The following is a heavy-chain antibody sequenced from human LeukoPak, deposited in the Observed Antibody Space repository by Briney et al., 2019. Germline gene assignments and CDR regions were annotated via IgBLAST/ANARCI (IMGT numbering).Heavy chain of an antibody. Sequence: ASVKVSCKASGGTFSSYAISWVRQAPGQGLEWMGGIIPIFGTANYAQKFQGRVTITTDESTSTAYMEQSSLRSEDTAVYYCARDRVEMATILGYYMDVWGKGTTVTVSS. V-gene: IGHV1-69*05. CDR3: ARDRVEMATILGYYMDV. D-gene: IGHD5-24*01. CDR2: IIPIFGTA. CDR1: GGTFSSYA. J-gene: IGHJ6*03.